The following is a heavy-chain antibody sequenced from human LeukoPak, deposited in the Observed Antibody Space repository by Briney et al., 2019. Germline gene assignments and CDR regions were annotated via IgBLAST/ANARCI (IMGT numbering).Heavy chain of an antibody. V-gene: IGHV2-5*02. CDR1: GFSLTTSGVG. J-gene: IGHJ4*02. D-gene: IGHD3-22*01. CDR3: AHLYFYNSGGFSRAFDN. Sequence: SGPTLVKPTQTLTLTCTFSGFSLTTSGVGVGWIRQPPGKALEGLALIYWDDEKRYSPSLRTRLTITKDTSKSQVVLTLANVDPVDTATYYCAHLYFYNSGGFSRAFDNWGQGTLVTVSS. CDR2: IYWDDEK.